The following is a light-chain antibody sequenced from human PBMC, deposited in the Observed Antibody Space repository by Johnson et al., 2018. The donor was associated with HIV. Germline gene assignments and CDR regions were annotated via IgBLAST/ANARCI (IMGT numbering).Light chain of an antibody. CDR2: DND. Sequence: QAVLTQPPSVSAAPGQKVTISCSGSSSNIGNNYVSWYQQLPHTAPKLLISDNDKRPSGIPDRFSGSKSGASATLDITGLQTGDEADYYCGTCDNSLNVYVFGTGTKVTVL. J-gene: IGLJ1*01. CDR1: SSNIGNNY. V-gene: IGLV1-51*01. CDR3: GTCDNSLNVYV.